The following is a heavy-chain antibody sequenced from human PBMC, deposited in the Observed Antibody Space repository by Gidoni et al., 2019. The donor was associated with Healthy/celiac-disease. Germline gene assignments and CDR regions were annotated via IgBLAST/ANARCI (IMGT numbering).Heavy chain of an antibody. Sequence: QVQLQESGPGLVKPSETLSLTCTVSGGSVSSGSYYWSWIRQPPGKGLEWIGYIYYSGSTNYNPSLKSRVTISVDTSKNQFSLKLSSVTAADTAVYYCARTWIQLFGWGAFDIWGQGTMVTVSS. V-gene: IGHV4-61*01. CDR1: GGSVSSGSYY. D-gene: IGHD5-18*01. CDR2: IYYSGST. CDR3: ARTWIQLFGWGAFDI. J-gene: IGHJ3*02.